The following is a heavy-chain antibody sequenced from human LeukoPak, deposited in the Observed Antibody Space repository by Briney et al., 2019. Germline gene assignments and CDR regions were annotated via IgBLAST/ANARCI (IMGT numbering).Heavy chain of an antibody. CDR1: GGSISSSSYY. CDR3: ARALQHIVVVPAAAFDY. J-gene: IGHJ4*02. Sequence: SETLSLTCTVSGGSISSSSYYWGWIRQPPGKGLEWIGSIYYSGSTYYNPSLKSRVTISVDTSKNQFSLKLSSVTAADTAVYYCARALQHIVVVPAAAFDYWGQGTLVTVSS. D-gene: IGHD2-2*01. V-gene: IGHV4-39*01. CDR2: IYYSGST.